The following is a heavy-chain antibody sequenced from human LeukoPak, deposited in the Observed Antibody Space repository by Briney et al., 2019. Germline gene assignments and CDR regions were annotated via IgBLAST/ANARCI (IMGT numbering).Heavy chain of an antibody. CDR1: GFTFNRYW. CDR3: ARAYRGTDCYGTFDS. CDR2: IKEDGSER. D-gene: IGHD2-21*02. Sequence: GGSLRLSCAASGFTFNRYWMSWVRQAPGKGLEWVAIIKEDGSERYYEDAVKGRFTISRDNAKYSVFLQMSSLRAEDTAVYYCARAYRGTDCYGTFDSWGQGTLVTVSP. J-gene: IGHJ4*02. V-gene: IGHV3-7*01.